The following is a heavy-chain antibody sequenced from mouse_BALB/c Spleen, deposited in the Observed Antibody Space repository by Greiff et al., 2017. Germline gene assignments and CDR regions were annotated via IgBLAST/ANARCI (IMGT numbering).Heavy chain of an antibody. J-gene: IGHJ2*01. CDR3: ARDRNYYGSSYLDY. D-gene: IGHD1-1*01. CDR2: IWGDGST. Sequence: QVQLKESGPGLVAPSQSLSITCTVSGFSLTGYGVNWVRQPPGKGLEWLGMIWGDGSTDYNSALKSRLSISKDNSKSQVFLKMNSLQTDDTARYYCARDRNYYGSSYLDYWGQGTTLTVSS. CDR1: GFSLTGYG. V-gene: IGHV2-6-7*01.